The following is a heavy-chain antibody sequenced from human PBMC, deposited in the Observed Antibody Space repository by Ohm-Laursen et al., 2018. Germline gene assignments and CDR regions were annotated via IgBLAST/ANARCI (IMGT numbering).Heavy chain of an antibody. D-gene: IGHD3-16*01. CDR2: MNPNSGNT. CDR3: ARADVRRLDY. J-gene: IGHJ4*02. Sequence: GASVKVSCKASGYTFTSYDINWVRQATGQGLEWLGWMNPNSGNTGYAQKFQDRVTMTSNTSISTAYMELSSLESEDTAVYYCARADVRRLDYWGQGTLVTVSS. V-gene: IGHV1-8*01. CDR1: GYTFTSYD.